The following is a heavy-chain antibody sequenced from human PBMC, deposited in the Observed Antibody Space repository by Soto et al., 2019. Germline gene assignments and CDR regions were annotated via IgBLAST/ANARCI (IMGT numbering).Heavy chain of an antibody. Sequence: SETLSLTCTVSGGSISSYYWSWIRQPPGKGLEWFGYIYYSGSTNYNPSLKSRVTISVDTSKNQFSLKLSSVTAADTAVYYCARAKSSYAPIVRWFDPWGQGTLVTVS. D-gene: IGHD2-2*01. CDR2: IYYSGST. J-gene: IGHJ5*02. CDR1: GGSISSYY. V-gene: IGHV4-59*01. CDR3: ARAKSSYAPIVRWFDP.